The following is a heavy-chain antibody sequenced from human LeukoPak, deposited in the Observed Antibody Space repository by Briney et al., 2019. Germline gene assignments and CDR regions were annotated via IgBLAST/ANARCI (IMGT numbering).Heavy chain of an antibody. J-gene: IGHJ4*02. CDR1: GGSISNYY. CDR3: ARDRSFDY. Sequence: PSETLSLTCTVSGGSISNYYWSWIRQPPGKGLEWIGYIYYSGSTNYNPSLKSRVTISVDTSKNQFSLKLSSVTAADTAVYYCARDRSFDYWGQGTLVTVSS. V-gene: IGHV4-59*01. D-gene: IGHD3-10*01. CDR2: IYYSGST.